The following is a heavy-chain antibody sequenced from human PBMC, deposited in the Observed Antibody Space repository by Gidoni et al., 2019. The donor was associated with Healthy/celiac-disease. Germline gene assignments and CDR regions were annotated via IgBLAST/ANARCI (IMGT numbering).Heavy chain of an antibody. CDR1: GFTFDDYA. Sequence: EVQLVESGGGLVQPGRSLRLSCDASGFTFDDYAMHWVRQAPGKGLEWVSGISWNSGSIGYADSVKGRFTISRDNAKNSLYLQMNSLRAEDTALYYCAKETGYSSTDGFDPWGQGTLVTVSS. D-gene: IGHD6-13*01. J-gene: IGHJ5*02. V-gene: IGHV3-9*01. CDR2: ISWNSGSI. CDR3: AKETGYSSTDGFDP.